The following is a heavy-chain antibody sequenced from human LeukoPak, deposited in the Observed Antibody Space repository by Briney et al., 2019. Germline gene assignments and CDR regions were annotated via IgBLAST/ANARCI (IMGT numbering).Heavy chain of an antibody. V-gene: IGHV3-48*03. CDR1: GFTFRSYE. Sequence: PGGSLRPSCAASGFTFRSYEMNWVRQAPGKGLEWVSYISSSGSTIYYADSVKGRFTISRDNAKNSLYLQMNSLRAEDTAVYYCAREGGTGGYFDYWGQGTLVTVSS. CDR2: ISSSGSTI. D-gene: IGHD2-15*01. J-gene: IGHJ4*02. CDR3: AREGGTGGYFDY.